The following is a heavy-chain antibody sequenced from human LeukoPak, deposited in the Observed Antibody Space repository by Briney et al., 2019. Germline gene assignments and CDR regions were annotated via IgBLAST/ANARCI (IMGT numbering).Heavy chain of an antibody. J-gene: IGHJ4*02. Sequence: GGSLRLSCAPSGFTFRSYWMHWVRQAPGKGLVWVSRINSDGSSTSYADSVKGRFTISRDNVKNSLFLQMNSLRDEDTAVYYCAKSRVAAAGTFDSWGQGTLVTVSP. D-gene: IGHD6-13*01. CDR3: AKSRVAAAGTFDS. V-gene: IGHV3-74*01. CDR1: GFTFRSYW. CDR2: INSDGSST.